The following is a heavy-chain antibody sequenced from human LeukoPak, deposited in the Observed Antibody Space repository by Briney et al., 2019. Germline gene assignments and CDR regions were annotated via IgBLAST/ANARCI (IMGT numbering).Heavy chain of an antibody. D-gene: IGHD4-11*01. CDR1: GGSINRYY. J-gene: IGHJ4*02. CDR2: IYYSGST. V-gene: IGHV4-59*08. Sequence: SETLSLTRSVSGGSINRYYWRLIRQPPGKGLEWIGDIYYSGSTNYNPSLKSRVIISVDTSKNQFSLKLSSVTAADTAVYYCARHSPGDYSNPHFDYWGQGTLVTVSS. CDR3: ARHSPGDYSNPHFDY.